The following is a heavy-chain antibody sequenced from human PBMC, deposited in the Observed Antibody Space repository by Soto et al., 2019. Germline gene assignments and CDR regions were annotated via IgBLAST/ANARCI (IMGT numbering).Heavy chain of an antibody. D-gene: IGHD2-2*01. V-gene: IGHV3-23*01. CDR1: GFTFSSYA. Sequence: GGSLRLSCAASGFTFSSYAMSWVRQAPGKGLEWVSAISGSGGSTYYADSVKGRFTISRDNSKNTLYLQMNSLRAEDTAVYYCAKAGYCSSTSCYIDYYYYYMDVWGKGTTVTVSS. CDR2: ISGSGGST. CDR3: AKAGYCSSTSCYIDYYYYYMDV. J-gene: IGHJ6*03.